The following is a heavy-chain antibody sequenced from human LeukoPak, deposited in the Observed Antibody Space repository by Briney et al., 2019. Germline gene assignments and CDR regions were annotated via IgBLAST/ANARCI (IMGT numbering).Heavy chain of an antibody. D-gene: IGHD3-10*01. Sequence: GSSVKVSCNASGGTLSSYAISWVRQAPGQGLEWIGRIIPILSIANYAQKFQGRVTITADKSTSTAYMELSSLRSEDAAVYYCATLNYYGSGSYQTSLDYWGQGTLVTVSS. CDR3: ATLNYYGSGSYQTSLDY. J-gene: IGHJ4*02. CDR2: IIPILSIA. V-gene: IGHV1-69*04. CDR1: GGTLSSYA.